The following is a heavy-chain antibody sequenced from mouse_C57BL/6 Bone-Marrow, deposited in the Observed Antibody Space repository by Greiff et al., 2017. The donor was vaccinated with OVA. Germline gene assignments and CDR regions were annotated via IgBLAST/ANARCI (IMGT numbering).Heavy chain of an antibody. CDR2: IDPSASYT. J-gene: IGHJ3*01. D-gene: IGHD3-2*02. Sequence: QVQLQQPGAELVKPGASVKLSCKASGYTFTSYWMQWVKQRPGQGLEWIGEIDPSASYTNYNQKFKGKATLTVDTSSSTAYMQLSSLTSEDSAVYYCARRSSAQAPFAYWGQGTLVTVSA. CDR1: GYTFTSYW. CDR3: ARRSSAQAPFAY. V-gene: IGHV1-50*01.